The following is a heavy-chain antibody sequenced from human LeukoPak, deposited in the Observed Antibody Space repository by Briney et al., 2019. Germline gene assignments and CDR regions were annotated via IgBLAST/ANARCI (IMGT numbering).Heavy chain of an antibody. Sequence: SETLSLTCTVSGGSITSYYWSWIRQPTAKGRAWIGRIYTSGSTNYNPSLKSRVTMSVYTSKNQFSLRLSSVTAADTAVYYCAREDIQLWPRRHYYMDVWGKGTTVTVSS. D-gene: IGHD5-18*01. CDR3: AREDIQLWPRRHYYMDV. CDR2: IYTSGST. J-gene: IGHJ6*03. V-gene: IGHV4-4*07. CDR1: GGSITSYY.